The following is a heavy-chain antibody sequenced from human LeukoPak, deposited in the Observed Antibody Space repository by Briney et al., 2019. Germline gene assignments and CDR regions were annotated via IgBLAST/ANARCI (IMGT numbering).Heavy chain of an antibody. CDR1: GGSFSGYY. CDR3: ARGRITIFWATQPYFDY. V-gene: IGHV4-34*01. J-gene: IGHJ4*02. D-gene: IGHD3-9*01. Sequence: SKTLSLTCAVYGGSFSGYYWSWIRQPPGKGLEWIGEINHSGSTNYNPSLKSRVTISVDTSKNQFSLKLSSVTAADTAVYYCARGRITIFWATQPYFDYWGQGTLVTVSS. CDR2: INHSGST.